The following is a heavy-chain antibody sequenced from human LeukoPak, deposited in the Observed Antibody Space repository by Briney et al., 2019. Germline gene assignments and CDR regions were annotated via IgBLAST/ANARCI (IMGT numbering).Heavy chain of an antibody. J-gene: IGHJ4*02. Sequence: SETLSLTCAVSGGSISSSSYYWGWIRQPPGKGLEWIGSIFYSGSTYYNPSLKSRVTISVDTSRNQFSLRLSSVTAADTAEYYCARQMRGMATITYYFDNWGQGTLVTVSS. D-gene: IGHD5-24*01. CDR3: ARQMRGMATITYYFDN. CDR2: IFYSGST. V-gene: IGHV4-39*01. CDR1: GGSISSSSYY.